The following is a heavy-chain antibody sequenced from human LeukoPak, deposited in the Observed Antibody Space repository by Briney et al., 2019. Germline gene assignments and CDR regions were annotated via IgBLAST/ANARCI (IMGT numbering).Heavy chain of an antibody. Sequence: GGSLRLSCAASGFTFSSYAMSWVRQAPGKGLEWVSSISSSSSYIYYADSVKGRFTISRDNAKNSLYLQMNSLRAEDTAVYYCARYQEWELLDYWGQGTLVTVSS. CDR1: GFTFSSYA. J-gene: IGHJ4*02. D-gene: IGHD1-26*01. CDR2: ISSSSSYI. V-gene: IGHV3-21*01. CDR3: ARYQEWELLDY.